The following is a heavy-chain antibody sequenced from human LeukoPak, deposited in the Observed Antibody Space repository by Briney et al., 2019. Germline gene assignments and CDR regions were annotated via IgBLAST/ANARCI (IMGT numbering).Heavy chain of an antibody. CDR3: ARAPTIDCYFDY. V-gene: IGHV4-59*01. J-gene: IGHJ4*02. Sequence: SETRSLTCTVSGGSISSYYWSWIRHPPGKGLEWIGYIYYSGSTNYNPSLKSRVTISVDTSKNQFSLKLSSVTAADTAVYYCARAPTIDCYFDYWGQGTLVTVSS. CDR1: GGSISSYY. CDR2: IYYSGST. D-gene: IGHD2-21*01.